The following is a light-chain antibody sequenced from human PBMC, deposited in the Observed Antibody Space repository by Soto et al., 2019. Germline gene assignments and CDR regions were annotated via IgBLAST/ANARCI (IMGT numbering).Light chain of an antibody. J-gene: IGKJ1*01. Sequence: DIQMTQSPSSLSASVVDRVTITCRASQSISSYLNWYQQKTGKAPKLLIYAASSLQSGVPSRFSGSGYGTEFNLNISSLQTDDFATYYCHQYNSYFQTFGQGTKVDIK. CDR3: HQYNSYFQT. V-gene: IGKV1-39*01. CDR2: AAS. CDR1: QSISSY.